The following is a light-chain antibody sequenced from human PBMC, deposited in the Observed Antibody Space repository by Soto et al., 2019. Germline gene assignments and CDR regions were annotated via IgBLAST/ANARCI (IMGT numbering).Light chain of an antibody. J-gene: IGKJ2*02. CDR2: AAS. CDR1: QSISTY. Sequence: DIQMTQSPSSLSASVGDRVTITCRASQSISTYLNWYQQKVGKAPKLLIYAASSLQRGVPSRFSGSASGTDFTLTISSLQPEDFAAYYCQQSYSTPRTFGQGTKLEIK. V-gene: IGKV1-39*01. CDR3: QQSYSTPRT.